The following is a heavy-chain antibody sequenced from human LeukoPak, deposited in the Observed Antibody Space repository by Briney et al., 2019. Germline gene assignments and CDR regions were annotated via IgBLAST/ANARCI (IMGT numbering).Heavy chain of an antibody. D-gene: IGHD4-23*01. J-gene: IGHJ4*02. CDR2: IRQDGIEK. CDR1: GFIFSSHW. CDR3: ARAGRSFYGGSSDY. V-gene: IGHV3-7*01. Sequence: PGGSLRLSCATSGFIFSSHWMSWVRQAPGKGLEWVAHIRQDGIEKQYLGSVRGRFTISRDSTKNSMYLQMDRLRDEDTAVYYCARAGRSFYGGSSDYWAREPWSPSPQ.